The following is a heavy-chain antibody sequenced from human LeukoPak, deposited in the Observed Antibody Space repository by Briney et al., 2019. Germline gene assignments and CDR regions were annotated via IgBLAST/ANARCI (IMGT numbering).Heavy chain of an antibody. D-gene: IGHD4-17*01. V-gene: IGHV4-31*03. J-gene: IGHJ6*04. CDR3: AIKNDYADVDSQGI. Sequence: SQTLSLTCSGSGDSFSSGNSSWGWIRQHPGKGLEWIGYIHNTGRTDYNPSLKSRVIISVDTSKHRLSLRRSSVTAADTALYYCAIKNDYADVDSQGIWGEETTFTVSS. CDR1: GDSFSSGNSS. CDR2: IHNTGRT.